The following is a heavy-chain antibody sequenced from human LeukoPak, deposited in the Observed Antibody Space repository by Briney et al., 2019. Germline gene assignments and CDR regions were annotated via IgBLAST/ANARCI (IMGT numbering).Heavy chain of an antibody. Sequence: SETLSLTCAVYGGSFSGYYWSWICQPPGKGLEWIGEINHSGSTNYNPSLKSRVTISVDTSKNQFSLKLSSVTAADTAVYYCATSGGYCSGGSCYSKGNWFDPWGQGTLVTVSS. D-gene: IGHD2-15*01. J-gene: IGHJ5*02. CDR2: INHSGST. CDR1: GGSFSGYY. CDR3: ATSGGYCSGGSCYSKGNWFDP. V-gene: IGHV4-34*01.